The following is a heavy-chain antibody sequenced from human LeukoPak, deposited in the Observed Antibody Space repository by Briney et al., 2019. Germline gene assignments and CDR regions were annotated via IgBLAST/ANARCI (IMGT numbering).Heavy chain of an antibody. D-gene: IGHD3-16*01. Sequence: GGSLRLSCAASGFTFSSYTMNWVRQAPGKGLEWVSYISSGSSSKYYADSVQGRFTISRDNAKNSLSLQMNSLRAEDTAVYYCAHLSRLGELHGSWGQGTLVTVSS. V-gene: IGHV3-48*01. CDR1: GFTFSSYT. CDR2: ISSGSSSK. CDR3: AHLSRLGELHGS. J-gene: IGHJ5*02.